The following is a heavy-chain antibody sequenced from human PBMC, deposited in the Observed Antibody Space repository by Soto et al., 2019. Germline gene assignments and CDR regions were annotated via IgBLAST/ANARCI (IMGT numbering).Heavy chain of an antibody. CDR3: ARDLSWGSNWYYYMDV. J-gene: IGHJ6*03. D-gene: IGHD7-27*01. CDR1: GFILSDCV. CDR2: ISSSSSVI. Sequence: EVQLVESGGGLVQPGGSLRLSCATSGFILSDCVMNWVRQAPGKGLEWVSYISSSSSVIDYADSVKGRFTVSRDNARNSLYLQMNSLRAEDTAVYYCARDLSWGSNWYYYMDVWGKGTPVTVSS. V-gene: IGHV3-48*01.